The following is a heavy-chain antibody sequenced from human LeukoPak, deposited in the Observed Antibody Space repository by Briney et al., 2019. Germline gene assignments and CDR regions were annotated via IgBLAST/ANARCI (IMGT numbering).Heavy chain of an antibody. Sequence: ASVKVSCKASGYTFTSYDINWVRQATGQGLEWMGWMNPNSGNTGYAQKFQGRVTMTRNTSISTAYMELSSLRSEDTAVYYCARDRYYDPGAFDIWGQGTMVTASS. CDR1: GYTFTSYD. CDR3: ARDRYYDPGAFDI. CDR2: MNPNSGNT. J-gene: IGHJ3*02. D-gene: IGHD3-22*01. V-gene: IGHV1-8*01.